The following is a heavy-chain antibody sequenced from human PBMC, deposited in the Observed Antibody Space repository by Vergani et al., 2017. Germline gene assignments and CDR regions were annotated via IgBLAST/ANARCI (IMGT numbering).Heavy chain of an antibody. CDR2: ISYDGSNK. V-gene: IGHV3-30*01. D-gene: IGHD6-19*01. CDR1: GFTFSSYA. CDR3: ARETGLEEQWLGYYYYGMDV. J-gene: IGHJ6*02. Sequence: VQLLESGGGLVQPGGSLRLSCAASGFTFSSYAMHWVRQAPGKGLEWVAVISYDGSNKYYADSVKGRFTISRDNSKNTLYLQMNSLRAEDTAVYYCARETGLEEQWLGYYYYGMDVWGQGTTVTVSS.